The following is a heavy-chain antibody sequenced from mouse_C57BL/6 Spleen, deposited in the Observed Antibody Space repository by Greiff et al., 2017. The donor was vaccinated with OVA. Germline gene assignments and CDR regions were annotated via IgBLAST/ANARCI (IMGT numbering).Heavy chain of an antibody. J-gene: IGHJ2*01. Sequence: VQLQQPGAELVMPGASVKLSCKASGYTFTSYWMHWVKQRPGQGLEWIGEIDPSDSYTNYNQKFKGKSTLTVDKSSSTAYMQLSSLTSEDSAVYYCARFDGLYYFDYWGQGTTLTVSS. CDR3: ARFDGLYYFDY. V-gene: IGHV1-69*01. CDR1: GYTFTSYW. D-gene: IGHD2-3*01. CDR2: IDPSDSYT.